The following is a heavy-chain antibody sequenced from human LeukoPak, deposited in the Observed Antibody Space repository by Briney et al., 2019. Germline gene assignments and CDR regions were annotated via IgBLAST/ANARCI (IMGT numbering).Heavy chain of an antibody. D-gene: IGHD2-15*01. V-gene: IGHV5-51*01. CDR3: ARAIYCSGGSCYPSYNWFDP. J-gene: IGHJ5*02. CDR2: IYPGDSDT. Sequence: GESLQISCKGSGYSFTSYWIGWVRQMPGKGLEWMGIIYPGDSDTRYSPSFQGQVTISADKSINTAYLQWSSLKASDTAMYYCARAIYCSGGSCYPSYNWFDPWGQGTLVTVSS. CDR1: GYSFTSYW.